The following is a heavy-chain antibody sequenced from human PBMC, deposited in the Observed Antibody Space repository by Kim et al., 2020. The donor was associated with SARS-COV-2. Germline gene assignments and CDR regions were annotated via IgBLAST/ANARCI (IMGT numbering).Heavy chain of an antibody. Sequence: GGSLRLSCAASGFTFSSYSMNWVRQAPGKGLEWVSSISSSSSYIYYADSVKGRFTISRDNAKNSLYLQMNSLRAEDTAVYYCARLAGYYDILTGYSTIEEYAFDIWGQGTMVTVSS. CDR2: ISSSSSYI. CDR1: GFTFSSYS. V-gene: IGHV3-21*01. D-gene: IGHD3-9*01. CDR3: ARLAGYYDILTGYSTIEEYAFDI. J-gene: IGHJ3*02.